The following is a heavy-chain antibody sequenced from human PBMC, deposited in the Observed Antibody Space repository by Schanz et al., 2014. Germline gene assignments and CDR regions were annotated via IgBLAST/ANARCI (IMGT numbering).Heavy chain of an antibody. CDR3: ARDMVENWFDS. D-gene: IGHD3-10*01. CDR1: GGSISSGGSS. CDR2: IYSTGST. V-gene: IGHV4-61*02. Sequence: QLQLQESGSGLVKPSQTLSLTCGVSGGSISSGGSSWSWIRQPAGKGLEWIGRIYSTGSTNYNPSLKSRVTISKATSKTQFSLTLPSVTAADTAVYYCARDMVENWFDSWGQGTLVTVSS. J-gene: IGHJ5*01.